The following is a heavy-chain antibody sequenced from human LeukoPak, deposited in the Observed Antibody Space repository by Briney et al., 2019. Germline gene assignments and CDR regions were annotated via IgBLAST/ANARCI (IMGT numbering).Heavy chain of an antibody. V-gene: IGHV4-34*01. CDR3: ARGRNYYYGSGSYYFDY. Sequence: SETLSLTCAVYGGSLSGYYWSWIRQPPGKGLEWIGEINHSGSTNYNPSLKSRVTISVDTSKNQFSLKLSSVTAADTAVYYCARGRNYYYGSGSYYFDYWGQGTLVTVSS. J-gene: IGHJ4*02. D-gene: IGHD3-10*01. CDR1: GGSLSGYY. CDR2: INHSGST.